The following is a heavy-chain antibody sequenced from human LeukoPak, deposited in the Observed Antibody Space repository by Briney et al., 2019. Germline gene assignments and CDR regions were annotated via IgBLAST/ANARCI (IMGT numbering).Heavy chain of an antibody. CDR3: ARESYDSSGYYIFVDY. CDR1: GFTFSSYE. J-gene: IGHJ4*02. CDR2: ISSSGSTI. D-gene: IGHD3-22*01. V-gene: IGHV3-48*03. Sequence: GGSLRLSCAASGFTFSSYEMNWVRQAPGKGLEWVSYISSSGSTIYYADSVKGRFTISRDNAKNSLYLQMNSLRAEDTAVYYCARESYDSSGYYIFVDYWGQGTLVTVSS.